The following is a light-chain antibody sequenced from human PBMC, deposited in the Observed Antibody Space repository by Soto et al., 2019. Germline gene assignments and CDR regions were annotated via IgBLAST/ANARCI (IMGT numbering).Light chain of an antibody. V-gene: IGKV3-20*01. CDR2: GAS. Sequence: DIVMTQSPATLSVSPGERATLSCRAIQSVSSSLAWYQQKPGQAPRLLIYGASSRATGIPDRFSGSGSGTDFTLTISRLEPEDFAVYYCQQYGSSPPEITFGGGTKVDIK. CDR1: QSVSSS. J-gene: IGKJ4*01. CDR3: QQYGSSPPEIT.